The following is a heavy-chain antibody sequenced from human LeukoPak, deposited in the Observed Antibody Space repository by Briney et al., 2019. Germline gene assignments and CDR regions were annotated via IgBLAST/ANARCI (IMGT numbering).Heavy chain of an antibody. CDR2: IIPIFGTA. J-gene: IGHJ6*03. CDR3: AREVPAVVPHYYYYMDV. V-gene: IGHV1-69*05. CDR1: GGTFSSYA. Sequence: SVKVSCKASGGTFSSYAISWVRQAPGQGLEWMGRIIPIFGTANYAQKFQGRVTITTDESTSTAYMELSSLRSEDTAVYYCAREVPAVVPHYYYYMDVWGKGTTVTVSS. D-gene: IGHD2-2*01.